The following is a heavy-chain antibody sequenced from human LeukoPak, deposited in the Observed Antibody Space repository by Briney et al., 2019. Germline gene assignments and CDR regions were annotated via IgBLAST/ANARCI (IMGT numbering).Heavy chain of an antibody. CDR1: GFTFSSYA. V-gene: IGHV3-30*04. J-gene: IGHJ6*03. D-gene: IGHD3-10*01. Sequence: GGSLRLSCAASGFTFSSYAMHWVRQAPGKGLEWVAVISYDGSNKYYADSVKGRFTISRDNSKNTLYLQMNSLRAEDTAVYYCARDVEGAMVRGGINYFYFYYMDVWGKGTTVTLSS. CDR2: ISYDGSNK. CDR3: ARDVEGAMVRGGINYFYFYYMDV.